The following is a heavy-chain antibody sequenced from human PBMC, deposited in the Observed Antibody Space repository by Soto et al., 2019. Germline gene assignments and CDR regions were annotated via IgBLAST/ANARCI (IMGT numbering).Heavy chain of an antibody. D-gene: IGHD2-21*01. CDR3: ARAKAVVIAALDI. J-gene: IGHJ3*02. CDR2: VSDNGGSRGGT. V-gene: IGHV3-23*01. Sequence: GGPLRLSCHASGFMFNNSAMTWVRQAPGQGLQWVASVSDNGGSRGGTYYADSVKGRFTISRDNSKNTLYLQLDSLTGADTAVYYCARAKAVVIAALDIWGQGTMVTVSS. CDR1: GFMFNNSA.